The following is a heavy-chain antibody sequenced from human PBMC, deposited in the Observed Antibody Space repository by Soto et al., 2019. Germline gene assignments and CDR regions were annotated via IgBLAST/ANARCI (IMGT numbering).Heavy chain of an antibody. D-gene: IGHD2-2*01. Sequence: QVQLVQSGAEVKKPGSSVKVSCKASGGTFSSYAISWVRQAPGQGLEWMGGIIPIFGTANYAQKFQGRVTITADESTSTAYMELSSLRSEDTAVYYCARSPIGRCISTSCYSLYYYGMDVWGQGTTVTVSS. J-gene: IGHJ6*02. CDR2: IIPIFGTA. V-gene: IGHV1-69*12. CDR1: GGTFSSYA. CDR3: ARSPIGRCISTSCYSLYYYGMDV.